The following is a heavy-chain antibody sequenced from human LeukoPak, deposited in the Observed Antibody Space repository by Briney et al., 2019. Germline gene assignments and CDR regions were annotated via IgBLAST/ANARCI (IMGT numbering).Heavy chain of an antibody. J-gene: IGHJ3*02. CDR2: LYWNEDK. Sequence: SGPTLLQPPQTLTLTFTFSGVSLRTSRGGVGWIRQPPVKALEWLPLLYWNEDKRYSPSLKSRLTITKDTSKNQVVLTMTNMDPVDTATYYCARDGNSRLDAFDIWGQGTMVTVSS. CDR3: ARDGNSRLDAFDI. V-gene: IGHV2-5*01. CDR1: GVSLRTSRGG. D-gene: IGHD2/OR15-2a*01.